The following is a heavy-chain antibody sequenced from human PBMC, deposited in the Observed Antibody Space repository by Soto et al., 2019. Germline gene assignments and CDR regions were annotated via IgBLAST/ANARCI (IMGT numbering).Heavy chain of an antibody. CDR1: GFTFSSYA. CDR2: MSYDGSNK. D-gene: IGHD5-18*01. J-gene: IGHJ3*02. CDR3: ARQGYSYGSDAFDI. V-gene: IGHV3-30-3*01. Sequence: QVQLVESGGGVVQPGRSLRLSCAASGFTFSSYAMHWVRQAPGKGLEWLAVMSYDGSNKYYADSVRGRFTISRDNSKNTLHLQMNSLRAEDTAVYYCARQGYSYGSDAFDIWGQGTMVTVSS.